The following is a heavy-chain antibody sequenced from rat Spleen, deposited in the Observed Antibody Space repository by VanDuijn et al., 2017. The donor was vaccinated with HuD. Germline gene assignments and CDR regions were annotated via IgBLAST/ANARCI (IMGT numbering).Heavy chain of an antibody. CDR2: ISYSGST. V-gene: IGHV3-1*01. Sequence: EVQLQESGPGLVKPSQSLSLTCSVTGYSITSNYWGWIRKFPGNKMEWMGYISYSGSTSYNPSLKSRTSITRDTSKNQFFLQLNSVTTEDTATYYCATGGTYNSGYEIWFAYWGQGTLVTVSS. J-gene: IGHJ3*01. D-gene: IGHD4-3*01. CDR3: ATGGTYNSGYEIWFAY. CDR1: GYSITSNY.